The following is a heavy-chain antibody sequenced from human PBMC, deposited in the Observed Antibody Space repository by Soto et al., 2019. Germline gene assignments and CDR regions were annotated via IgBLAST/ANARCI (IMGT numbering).Heavy chain of an antibody. CDR3: AKDLTHYDFWSGYPYYYYGMDV. Sequence: GGSLRLSCAASGFTFSSYGMHWVRQAPGKGLEWVAVISYDGSNKYYADSVKGRFTISRDNSKNTLYLQMNSLRAEDTAVYYCAKDLTHYDFWSGYPYYYYGMDVWGQGTTVTVSS. D-gene: IGHD3-3*01. CDR2: ISYDGSNK. V-gene: IGHV3-30*18. J-gene: IGHJ6*02. CDR1: GFTFSSYG.